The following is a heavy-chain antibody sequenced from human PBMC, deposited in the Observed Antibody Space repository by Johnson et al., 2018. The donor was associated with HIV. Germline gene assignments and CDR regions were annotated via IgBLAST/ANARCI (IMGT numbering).Heavy chain of an antibody. CDR2: ISGSGGST. V-gene: IGHV3-23*04. D-gene: IGHD1-14*01. J-gene: IGHJ3*02. CDR1: GFTFSSYA. CDR3: AKDRKGGAFDI. Sequence: VQLVESGGGVVQPGRSLRLSCAASGFTFSSYAMHWVRQAPGKGLEWVSAISGSGGSTYYADSVKGRFTISRDNSKNTLYLQMNSLRPEDTAVYFCAKDRKGGAFDIWGQGTMVTVSS.